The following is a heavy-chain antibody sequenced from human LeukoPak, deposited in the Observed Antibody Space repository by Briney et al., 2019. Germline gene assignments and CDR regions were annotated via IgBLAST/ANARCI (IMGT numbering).Heavy chain of an antibody. D-gene: IGHD3-3*01. J-gene: IGHJ4*02. Sequence: ASVKVSCKASGYIFTNYGFSWVRQAPGQGPEWMGWISGYNGNTNYAQKLQGRVTMTTDTSTSTAYMELSSLRSEDTAVYYCARGETYYDFWSGYYNPYYFDYWGQGTLVTVSS. V-gene: IGHV1-18*01. CDR3: ARGETYYDFWSGYYNPYYFDY. CDR2: ISGYNGNT. CDR1: GYIFTNYG.